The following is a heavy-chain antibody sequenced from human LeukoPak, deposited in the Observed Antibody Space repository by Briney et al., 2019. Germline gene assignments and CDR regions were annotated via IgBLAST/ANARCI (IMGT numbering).Heavy chain of an antibody. J-gene: IGHJ4*02. V-gene: IGHV3-33*05. CDR3: ARPPGDY. CDR2: VSHEGSYQ. Sequence: VVSHEGSYQNYADSVKGRFTISRDNSKNMVFLQMNSLRAEDTAVYYCARPPGDYWGQGTLVTVSS.